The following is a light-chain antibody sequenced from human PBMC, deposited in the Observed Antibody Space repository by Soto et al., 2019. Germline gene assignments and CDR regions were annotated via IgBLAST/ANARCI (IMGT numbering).Light chain of an antibody. CDR1: QNLLHSNGYNS. CDR2: LGS. J-gene: IGKJ4*01. Sequence: DIVMTQSPLSLHVTPGEPASISCRSSQNLLHSNGYNSLDWYLQKPGQSPQLLIFLGSNRASGVPDRFSVRGSGTDFTLKISRVEAADVGVYYCMKYLQTPLTVGVGTKVESK. V-gene: IGKV2-28*01. CDR3: MKYLQTPLT.